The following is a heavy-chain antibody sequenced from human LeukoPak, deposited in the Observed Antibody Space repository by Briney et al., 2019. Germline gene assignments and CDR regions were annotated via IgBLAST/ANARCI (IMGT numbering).Heavy chain of an antibody. CDR2: ISGSGGTT. CDR3: AKGSGSSTSWFDP. V-gene: IGHV3-23*01. J-gene: IGHJ5*02. CDR1: GFTFSSYA. D-gene: IGHD3-10*01. Sequence: GGSLRLSCAASGFTFSSYAMSWVRQAPGKELEWVSAISGSGGTTYYADSVKGRFTISRDNSKNTLYLQMNSLRAEDTAVYYCAKGSGSSTSWFDPWGQGTLVTVSS.